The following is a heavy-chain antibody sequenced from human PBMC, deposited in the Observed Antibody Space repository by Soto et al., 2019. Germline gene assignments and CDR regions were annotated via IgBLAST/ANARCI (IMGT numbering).Heavy chain of an antibody. CDR3: ARDHSEEYSSSSLDY. CDR1: GFTFSSYA. V-gene: IGHV3-30-3*01. Sequence: QVQLVESGGGVVQPGRSLRLSCAASGFTFSSYAMHWVRKAPGKGLEWVAVISYDGSNKYYADSVKGRFTISRDNSKNTLYLQMNSLRAEDTAVYYCARDHSEEYSSSSLDYWGQGTLVTVSS. D-gene: IGHD6-6*01. CDR2: ISYDGSNK. J-gene: IGHJ4*02.